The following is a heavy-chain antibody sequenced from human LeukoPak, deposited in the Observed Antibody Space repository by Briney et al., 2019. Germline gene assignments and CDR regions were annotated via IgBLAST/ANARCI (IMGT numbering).Heavy chain of an antibody. CDR2: INPNSGGT. D-gene: IGHD3-22*01. CDR1: GYTFTSYY. Sequence: ASVKVSCKASGYTFTSYYMHWVRQAPGQGLEWMGWINPNSGGTNYAQKFQGRVTMTRDTSISTAYMELSRLRSDDTAVYYCARDRVRPIDSSRGLGYWGQGTLVTVSS. J-gene: IGHJ4*02. CDR3: ARDRVRPIDSSRGLGY. V-gene: IGHV1-2*02.